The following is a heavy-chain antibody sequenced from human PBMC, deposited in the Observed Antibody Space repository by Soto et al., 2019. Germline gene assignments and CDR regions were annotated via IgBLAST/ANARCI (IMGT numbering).Heavy chain of an antibody. CDR2: IWYDGSNK. J-gene: IGHJ4*02. CDR1: GFTFSSYG. V-gene: IGHV3-33*01. Sequence: GGSLRLSCAASGFTFSSYGMHWVRQAPGKGLEWVAVIWYDGSNKYYADSVKGRFPISRDNSKNTLYLQMNSLRAEDTAVYYCARDGEYYDSSGLFDYWGQGTLVTVSS. D-gene: IGHD3-22*01. CDR3: ARDGEYYDSSGLFDY.